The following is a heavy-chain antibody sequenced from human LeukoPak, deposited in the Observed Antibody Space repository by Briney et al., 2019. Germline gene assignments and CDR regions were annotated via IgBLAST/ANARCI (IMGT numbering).Heavy chain of an antibody. V-gene: IGHV3-7*01. CDR3: ARDATYCTNGVCYTRFDY. CDR2: MNLDGSEK. D-gene: IGHD2-8*01. CDR1: GFTFTSHW. J-gene: IGHJ4*02. Sequence: PGGSLRLSCAASGFTFTSHWMSWVRQAPGKGLEGVARMNLDGSEKYYVDSVKGRFTISRDNAKDPLYLEMNSLRAEDTAVYYCARDATYCTNGVCYTRFDYWGQGTLVTVSS.